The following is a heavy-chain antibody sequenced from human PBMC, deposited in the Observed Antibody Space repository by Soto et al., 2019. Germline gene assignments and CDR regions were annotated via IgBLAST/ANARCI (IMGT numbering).Heavy chain of an antibody. V-gene: IGHV1-69*01. CDR3: ARLHVDTAMARTYYFDY. Sequence: QVQLVQSGAEVKKPGSSVKVSCKASGGTFSSYAISWVRQAPGLGLEWMGGIIPIFGTANYAQKFQGRVTITADECTSTANMELSSLRSEDTAVYYCARLHVDTAMARTYYFDYWGQGTLVTVSS. J-gene: IGHJ4*02. D-gene: IGHD5-18*01. CDR1: GGTFSSYA. CDR2: IIPIFGTA.